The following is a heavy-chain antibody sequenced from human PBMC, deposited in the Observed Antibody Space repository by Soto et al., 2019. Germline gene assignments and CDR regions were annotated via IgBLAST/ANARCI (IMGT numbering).Heavy chain of an antibody. V-gene: IGHV1-18*04. D-gene: IGHD3-22*01. J-gene: IGHJ1*01. CDR2: ISAYNGNT. CDR3: ARGYYDSSGYYYRDETFQH. CDR1: GYTFTSYG. Sequence: RASVKVSCKASGYTFTSYGISWVRQAPGQGLEWMGWISAYNGNTNYAQKLQGRVTMTTDTSTSTAYMELRSLRSDDTAVYYCARGYYDSSGYYYRDETFQHWGQGTLVTVSS.